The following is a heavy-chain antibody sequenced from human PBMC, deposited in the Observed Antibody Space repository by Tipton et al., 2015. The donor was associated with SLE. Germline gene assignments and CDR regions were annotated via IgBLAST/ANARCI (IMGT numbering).Heavy chain of an antibody. V-gene: IGHV1-2*02. CDR1: GYTFTGYY. J-gene: IGHJ6*02. Sequence: QLVQSGPEVKKPGASVKVSCKASGYTFTGYYMHWVRQAPGQGLEWMGWINPNSGGTNYAQKFQGRVTMTRDTSISTAYMELSRLRSDDTAVYYCARDLGPTSVVVIAHYYYGMDVWGQGTTVTVSS. D-gene: IGHD2-21*01. CDR3: ARDLGPTSVVVIAHYYYGMDV. CDR2: INPNSGGT.